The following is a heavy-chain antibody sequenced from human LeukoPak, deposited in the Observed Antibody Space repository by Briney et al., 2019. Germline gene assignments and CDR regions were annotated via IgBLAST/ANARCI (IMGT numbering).Heavy chain of an antibody. V-gene: IGHV1-18*01. Sequence: ASVKVSCKASGYTFTSYGISWVRQAPGQGLEWMGWISAYNGNTNYAQKLQGRDTMTTDTSTSTAYMELRSLRSDDTAVYYCARDRPRGFYDILTGAYYLDYWGQGTLVTVSS. CDR1: GYTFTSYG. CDR3: ARDRPRGFYDILTGAYYLDY. CDR2: ISAYNGNT. D-gene: IGHD3-9*01. J-gene: IGHJ4*02.